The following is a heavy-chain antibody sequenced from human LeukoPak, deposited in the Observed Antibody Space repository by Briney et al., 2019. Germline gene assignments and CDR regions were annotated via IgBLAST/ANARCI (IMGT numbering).Heavy chain of an antibody. J-gene: IGHJ4*02. CDR2: ISGSSSIK. Sequence: GGSLRLSCAASGFTFSSFSMNWVRQAPGKGLEWVSYISGSSSIKCYADSVKGRFTVSRDNAENSLYLQINSLRAEDTAIYYCASRPYGFLGPFDFWGQGALVTVSS. V-gene: IGHV3-48*01. CDR3: ASRPYGFLGPFDF. CDR1: GFTFSSFS. D-gene: IGHD3/OR15-3a*01.